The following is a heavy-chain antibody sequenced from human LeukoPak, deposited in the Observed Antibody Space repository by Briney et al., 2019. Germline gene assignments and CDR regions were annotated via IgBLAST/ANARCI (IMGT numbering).Heavy chain of an antibody. CDR2: ISAYNGNT. CDR3: ARGDNYKMLYYFEY. Sequence: GASVKVSCKASGYTFTSYGISWVRQAPGQGLEWMGWISAYNGNTNYAQKLRGRVTMTTDTSTSTAYMELRGLTSDDTAVYYCARGDNYKMLYYFEYWGQGTLVAVSS. J-gene: IGHJ4*02. CDR1: GYTFTSYG. V-gene: IGHV1-18*01. D-gene: IGHD1-1*01.